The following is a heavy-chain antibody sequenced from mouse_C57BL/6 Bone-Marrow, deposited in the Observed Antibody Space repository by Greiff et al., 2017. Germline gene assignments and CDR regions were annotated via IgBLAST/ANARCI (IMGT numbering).Heavy chain of an antibody. J-gene: IGHJ3*01. CDR2: IDPSDSYT. Sequence: QVHVKQPGAELVMPGASVKLSCKASGYTFTSYWLHWVKQRPGQGLEWIGEIDPSDSYTNYNQKFNGKSTLTVDKSSSTAYMQRSSLTSEYSAVYYCARDGNYVRFFAYWGQGTLVTVSA. V-gene: IGHV1-69*01. CDR3: ARDGNYVRFFAY. D-gene: IGHD2-1*01. CDR1: GYTFTSYW.